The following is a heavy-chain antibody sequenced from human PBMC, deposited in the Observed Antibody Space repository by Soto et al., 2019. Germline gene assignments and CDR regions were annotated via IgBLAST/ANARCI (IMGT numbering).Heavy chain of an antibody. CDR2: IYHSGNTY. J-gene: IGHJ4*02. D-gene: IGHD6-19*01. CDR1: GYSISSGYY. V-gene: IGHV4-38-2*01. Sequence: PSETLSLTCAVSGYSISSGYYWGWIRQPPGKGLEWIGGIYHSGNTYYYNPSLRSRVTISIDTSKNQFSLKLRSVTAADTAVYYCASLGFPGIAVAGNFDYWGQGTLVTVSS. CDR3: ASLGFPGIAVAGNFDY.